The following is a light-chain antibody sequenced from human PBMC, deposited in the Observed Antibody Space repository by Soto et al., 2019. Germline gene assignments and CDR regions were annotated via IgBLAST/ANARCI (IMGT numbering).Light chain of an antibody. V-gene: IGKV3-20*01. CDR1: QSVSSNY. J-gene: IGKJ2*03. CDR2: GTS. Sequence: EIVLTQSPGTLSLSLGERATLSCRASQSVSSNYLAWYQQKPGQAPRLLIYGTSSRATGIPDRFSGSGSGTDFTLSISRLEPEDFAVYYCQQYGNGNSPRYSFGQGTRLXX. CDR3: QQYGNGNSPRYS.